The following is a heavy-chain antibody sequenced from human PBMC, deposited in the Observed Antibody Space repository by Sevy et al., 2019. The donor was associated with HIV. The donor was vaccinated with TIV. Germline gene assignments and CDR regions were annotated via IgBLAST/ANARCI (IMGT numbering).Heavy chain of an antibody. J-gene: IGHJ3*02. V-gene: IGHV4-59*01. CDR1: DASITTNY. Sequence: SETLSLTCLVSDASITTNYRSWIRQAPGKGLEWIGYFFHSGTTNYNRSLKSRVTISGDTSKNEFSLRLTSVTAADTAVYYCARSRAYPRDSHDGFANWGQGTMVTVSS. CDR3: ARSRAYPRDSHDGFAN. D-gene: IGHD2-21*01. CDR2: FFHSGTT.